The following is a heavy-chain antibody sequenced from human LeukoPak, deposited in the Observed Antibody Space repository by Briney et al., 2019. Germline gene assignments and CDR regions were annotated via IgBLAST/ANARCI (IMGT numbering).Heavy chain of an antibody. CDR3: ARGVGVRGVVSQPLEY. D-gene: IGHD3-10*01. CDR2: ISGSGGSP. J-gene: IGHJ4*02. CDR1: GFTFSRYG. V-gene: IGHV3-23*01. Sequence: PGGSLRLSCAASGFTFSRYGMSWVRQAPGKGLEWVSAISGSGGSPYFADSVKGRFTLSRDNSKNTLYLHMNNLRADDTAVYYCARGVGVRGVVSQPLEYWAQGTLVIVSS.